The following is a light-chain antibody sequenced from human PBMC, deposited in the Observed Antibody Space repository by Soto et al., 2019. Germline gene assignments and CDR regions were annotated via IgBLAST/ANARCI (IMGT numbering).Light chain of an antibody. CDR1: SSNIGSNT. CDR3: AAWDDSLNGPV. CDR2: SNN. J-gene: IGLJ7*01. Sequence: QSVLTQPPSESGTPGQRVTICCSGSSSNIGSNTVNWYQQLPGTAPKLLIYSNNQRPSGVPDRFSGSKSGTSASLAISGLQSEDEADYYCAAWDDSLNGPVFGGGTQLTVL. V-gene: IGLV1-44*01.